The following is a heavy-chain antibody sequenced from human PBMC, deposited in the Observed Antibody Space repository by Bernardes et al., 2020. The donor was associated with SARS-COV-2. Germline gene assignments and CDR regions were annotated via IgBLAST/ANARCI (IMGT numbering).Heavy chain of an antibody. J-gene: IGHJ5*02. Sequence: ASVKVSCKASGYTFTGYYMHWVRQAPGQWLEWIGWINPNSGGPNSAHKFQGRVTMTRDTSISTAYMELGRLRSDDTAVYYCARDDCSGGRCNSVWFDPWGQGTLVTVSS. V-gene: IGHV1-2*07. CDR3: ARDDCSGGRCNSVWFDP. CDR2: INPNSGGP. D-gene: IGHD2-15*01. CDR1: GYTFTGYY.